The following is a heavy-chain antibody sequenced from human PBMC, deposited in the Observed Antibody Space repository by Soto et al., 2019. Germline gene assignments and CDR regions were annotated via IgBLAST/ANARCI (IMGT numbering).Heavy chain of an antibody. V-gene: IGHV4-59*01. J-gene: IGHJ6*02. D-gene: IGHD6-6*01. CDR1: GGSISSYY. CDR3: ARDSGYSSSSMDYYYYYGMDV. CDR2: IYYSGST. Sequence: PSETLSLTCTVSGGSISSYYWSWIRQPPGKGLEWIGYIYYSGSTNYNPSLKSRVTISVDTSKNQFSLKLSSVTAADTAVYYCARDSGYSSSSMDYYYYYGMDVWGQGTTVTVS.